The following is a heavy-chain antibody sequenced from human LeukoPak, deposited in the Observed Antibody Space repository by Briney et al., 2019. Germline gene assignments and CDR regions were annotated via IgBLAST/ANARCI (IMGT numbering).Heavy chain of an antibody. Sequence: SLRLSCAASGFTFSSYGMHWVRQAPGKGLEWVAVIWYDGSNKYYADSVKGRFTISRDNSKNTLYLQMNSLRAEDAAVYYCARGRSGSQENFFDYWGQGTLVTVSS. J-gene: IGHJ4*02. CDR3: ARGRSGSQENFFDY. D-gene: IGHD1-26*01. V-gene: IGHV3-33*01. CDR1: GFTFSSYG. CDR2: IWYDGSNK.